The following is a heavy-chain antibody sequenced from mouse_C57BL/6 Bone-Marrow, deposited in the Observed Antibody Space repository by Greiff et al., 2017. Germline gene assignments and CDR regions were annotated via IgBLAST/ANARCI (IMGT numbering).Heavy chain of an antibody. Sequence: EVQVVESGGGLVKPGGSLKLSCAASGFTFSSYALSWVRQTPEKRLEWVATISDGGSYTYYPDNVKGRFTISRDNAKNNLYLQMSHLKSEDTAMYYCARGGYYERNAMDYWGQGTSVTVSS. CDR1: GFTFSSYA. CDR2: ISDGGSYT. J-gene: IGHJ4*01. V-gene: IGHV5-4*01. CDR3: ARGGYYERNAMDY. D-gene: IGHD2-3*01.